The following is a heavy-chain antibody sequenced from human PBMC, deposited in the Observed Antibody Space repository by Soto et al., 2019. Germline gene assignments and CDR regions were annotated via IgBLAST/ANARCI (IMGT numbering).Heavy chain of an antibody. CDR1: GGTFSSYA. CDR3: ARDHSGSPVD. CDR2: IIPIFVTA. J-gene: IGHJ4*02. V-gene: IGHV1-69*13. Sequence: ASVKVSCKASGGTFSSYAISWVRQAPGQGLEWMGGIIPIFVTANYAQKFQGRVTITADESTSTAYMELSSLRSEDTAVYYCARDHSGSPVDWGQGTLVTVSS. D-gene: IGHD1-26*01.